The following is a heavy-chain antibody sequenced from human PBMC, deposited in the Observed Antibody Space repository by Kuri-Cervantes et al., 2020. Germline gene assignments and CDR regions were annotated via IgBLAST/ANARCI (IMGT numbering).Heavy chain of an antibody. CDR2: ISYDGSNK. CDR1: GFTFSSYG. Sequence: GESLKISCAAPGFTFSSYGMHWVRQAPGKGLEWVAVISYDGSNKYYADSVKGRFTISRDNSKNTLYLQMNSLRAEDTAVYYCAKDRSVVVPAAMREGFDYWGQGTLVTVSS. D-gene: IGHD2-2*01. J-gene: IGHJ4*02. V-gene: IGHV3-30*18. CDR3: AKDRSVVVPAAMREGFDY.